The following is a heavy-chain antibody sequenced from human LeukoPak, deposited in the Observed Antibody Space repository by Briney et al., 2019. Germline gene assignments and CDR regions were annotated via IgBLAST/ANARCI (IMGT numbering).Heavy chain of an antibody. CDR2: IYYSGST. Sequence: PSETLSLTCTVSGGSISSYYWSWIRQPPGKGLEWIGYIYYSGSTNYNPSLKSRVTISVDTSKNQFSLKLSSVTAADTAVYYCARDAPYCGGDCYPDYWGQGTLVTVSS. V-gene: IGHV4-59*01. CDR3: ARDAPYCGGDCYPDY. CDR1: GGSISSYY. D-gene: IGHD2-21*02. J-gene: IGHJ4*02.